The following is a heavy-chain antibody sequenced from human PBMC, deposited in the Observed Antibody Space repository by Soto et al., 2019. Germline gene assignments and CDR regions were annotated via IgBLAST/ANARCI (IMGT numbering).Heavy chain of an antibody. V-gene: IGHV4-59*01. CDR3: ARVEDKYYSYGMDV. CDR2: TYYSGST. CDR1: GGSISSYF. J-gene: IGHJ6*02. Sequence: QVQLQESGPGLVKPSETLSLTCTVSGGSISSYFWSWIRQPPGKGLEWIGYTYYSGSTIYNPSLKSRVTISVDTSKNQVSLKLSSVTAADTAVYYCARVEDKYYSYGMDVWGQGTTVTVSS.